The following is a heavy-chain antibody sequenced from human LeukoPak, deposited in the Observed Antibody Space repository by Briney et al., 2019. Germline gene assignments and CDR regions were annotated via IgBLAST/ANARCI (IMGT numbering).Heavy chain of an antibody. CDR3: ARRKLRYFDWLSNYYFDY. J-gene: IGHJ4*02. CDR1: GGSFSGYY. Sequence: SETLSLTCAVYGGSFSGYYWSWIRQPPGKGLEWIGEINHSGSTNYNPSLKSRVTISVDTSKNQFSLKLSSVTAADTAVYYCARRKLRYFDWLSNYYFDYWGQGTLVTVSS. CDR2: INHSGST. V-gene: IGHV4-34*01. D-gene: IGHD3-9*01.